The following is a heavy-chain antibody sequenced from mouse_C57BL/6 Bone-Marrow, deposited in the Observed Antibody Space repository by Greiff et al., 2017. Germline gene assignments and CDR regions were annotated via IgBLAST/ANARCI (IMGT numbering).Heavy chain of an antibody. CDR1: GFSLTSYG. CDR2: IWGVGST. V-gene: IGHV2-6*01. J-gene: IGHJ4*01. CDR3: ASRLSYAMDY. Sequence: VKLMESGPGLVAPSQRLSITCTVSGFSLTSYGVDWVRQSPGKGLEWLGVIWGVGSTNYNSALKSRLSISKDNSKSQVFLKMNSLQTDDTAMYYCASRLSYAMDYWGQGTSVTVSS. D-gene: IGHD1-2*01.